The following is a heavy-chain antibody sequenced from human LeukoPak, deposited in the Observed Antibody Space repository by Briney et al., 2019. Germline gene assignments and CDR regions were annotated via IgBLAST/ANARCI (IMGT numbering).Heavy chain of an antibody. CDR1: GSSISSSYY. J-gene: IGHJ4*02. Sequence: PSETLSLTCIVSGSSISSSYYWGWIRQPPGKGLEWIGSIYHSGSAYYNPSLKSRITMSIDTSKNQFSLRLNSVTAADTAVYYCARDPGSYDRDYWGQGTLVTVSS. CDR2: IYHSGSA. CDR3: ARDPGSYDRDY. V-gene: IGHV4-38-2*02. D-gene: IGHD1-26*01.